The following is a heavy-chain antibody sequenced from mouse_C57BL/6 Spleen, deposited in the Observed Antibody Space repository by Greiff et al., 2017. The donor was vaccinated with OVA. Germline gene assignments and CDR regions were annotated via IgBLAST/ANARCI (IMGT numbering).Heavy chain of an antibody. J-gene: IGHJ4*01. CDR1: GFTFSSYA. CDR3: AREFDYDRGGDMDY. Sequence: EVMLVESGGGLVKPGGSLKLSCAASGFTFSSYAMSWVRQTPEKRLQWVATISDGGSYTYYPDNVKGRFTISRANAKNNLYLQMSHLKSEDTAMYYCAREFDYDRGGDMDYWGQGTSVTVSS. V-gene: IGHV5-4*01. D-gene: IGHD2-4*01. CDR2: ISDGGSYT.